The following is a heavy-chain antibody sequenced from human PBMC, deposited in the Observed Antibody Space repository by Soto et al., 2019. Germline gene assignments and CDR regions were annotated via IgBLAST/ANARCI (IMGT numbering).Heavy chain of an antibody. J-gene: IGHJ4*02. CDR3: ARSGYSTEFDY. D-gene: IGHD6-13*01. Sequence: KASETLSLTCTVSGGSISSYYWSWIRQPPGKGLEWIGYIYYSGSTNYNPSLKSRVTISVDTSKNQFSLKLSSVTAADTAVYYCARSGYSTEFDYWGQGTLVTVSS. V-gene: IGHV4-59*01. CDR1: GGSISSYY. CDR2: IYYSGST.